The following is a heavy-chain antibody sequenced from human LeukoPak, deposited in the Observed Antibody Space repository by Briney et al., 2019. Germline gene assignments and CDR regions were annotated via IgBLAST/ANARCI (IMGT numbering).Heavy chain of an antibody. D-gene: IGHD3-22*01. CDR2: ISGSGGST. Sequence: GGSLRLSCAVSGITLSNYGMSWVRQAPGKGLEWVAGISGSGGSTYYADSVKGRFTIYRDNSKNTLYLQMISLRAEDTAVYFCAKRGVVIRVILVGFHKEAYYFDSWGQGALVTVSS. CDR3: AKRGVVIRVILVGFHKEAYYFDS. CDR1: GITLSNYG. J-gene: IGHJ4*02. V-gene: IGHV3-23*01.